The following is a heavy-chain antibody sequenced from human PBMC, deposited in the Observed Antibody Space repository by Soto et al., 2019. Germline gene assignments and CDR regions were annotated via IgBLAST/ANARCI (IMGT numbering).Heavy chain of an antibody. CDR3: AAEVPAATLKNP. CDR1: GFTFTSSA. V-gene: IGHV1-58*02. CDR2: IVVGSGNT. J-gene: IGHJ5*02. Sequence: SVKVSCKASGFTFTSSAMQWVRHARGQRLEWIGWIVVGSGNTNYAQKFQERVTITRDMSTSTAYMELSSLRSEDTAVYYCAAEVPAATLKNPWGQGTLVTVSS. D-gene: IGHD2-2*01.